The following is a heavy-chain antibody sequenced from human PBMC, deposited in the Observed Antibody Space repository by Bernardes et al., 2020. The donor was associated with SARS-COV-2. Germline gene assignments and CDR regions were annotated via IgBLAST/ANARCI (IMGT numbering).Heavy chain of an antibody. CDR2: INPNSGGT. D-gene: IGHD2-2*02. CDR1: GYTFTGYY. J-gene: IGHJ5*02. CDR3: AREHIVVVPAAIQRWFDP. Sequence: ASMKVSCKASGYTFTGYYMHWVRQAPGQGLEWMGWINPNSGGTNYAQKFQGRVTMTRDTSISTAYMELSRLRSDDTAVYYCAREHIVVVPAAIQRWFDPWGQGTLVTVSS. V-gene: IGHV1-2*02.